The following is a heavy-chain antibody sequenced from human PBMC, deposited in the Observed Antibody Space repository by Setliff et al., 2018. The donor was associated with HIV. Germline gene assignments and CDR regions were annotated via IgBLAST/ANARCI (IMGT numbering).Heavy chain of an antibody. J-gene: IGHJ5*02. CDR2: VYYSGTA. CDR3: ARLGLWTGYRTNWFDP. D-gene: IGHD3-3*01. CDR1: GGSINSGSYY. V-gene: IGHV4-39*01. Sequence: PSETLSLTCTVSGGSINSGSYYWGWVRQPPGKGLEWLGSVYYSGTAYYNPSLKSRLTMSVDTSKNQFYLKLTSVTAADTAAYYCARLGLWTGYRTNWFDPWGQGTLVTVS.